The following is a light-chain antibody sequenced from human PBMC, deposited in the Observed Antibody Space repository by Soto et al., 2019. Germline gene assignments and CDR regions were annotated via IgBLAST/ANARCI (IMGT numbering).Light chain of an antibody. J-gene: IGKJ1*01. CDR3: QQYKNDLT. V-gene: IGKV1-5*01. Sequence: DIQMTQSPSTLSASVGDRVTFTCRASQSVSIWLAWYQQKPGKAPKLLISGASTLESGVPSRFSGSGSGTEFTLTITSVQPDDIATDYCQQYKNDLTFGQETKV. CDR1: QSVSIW. CDR2: GAS.